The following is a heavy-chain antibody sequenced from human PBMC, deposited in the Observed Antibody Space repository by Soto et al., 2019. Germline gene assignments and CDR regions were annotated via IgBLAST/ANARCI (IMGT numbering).Heavy chain of an antibody. CDR2: TYYRSKWYN. Sequence: SQTLSLTCAISGDSVSTNGAAWNWLRQSPSRGLEWLGRTYYRSKWYNDYAVSVKSRITINPDTSKSQFSLRLNSVTPEDTAVYYCARDKHDYFNRGIGFDTWGQGILVTISS. V-gene: IGHV6-1*01. CDR1: GDSVSTNGAA. D-gene: IGHD4-17*01. J-gene: IGHJ5*02. CDR3: ARDKHDYFNRGIGFDT.